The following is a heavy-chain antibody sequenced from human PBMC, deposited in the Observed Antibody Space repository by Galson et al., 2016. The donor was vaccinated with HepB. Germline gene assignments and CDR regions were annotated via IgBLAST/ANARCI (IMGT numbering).Heavy chain of an antibody. CDR3: ARGRAAAGWGPYFY. V-gene: IGHV1-2*02. CDR1: GHTFTGYY. CDR2: INPKRGGT. J-gene: IGHJ4*02. Sequence: SVKVSCRASGHTFTGYYMHWVRQAPGQGLEWMGWINPKRGGTNYAQYFKRRVTMTRATSISTAYMEVRGLRYDDTAVYCCARGRAAAGWGPYFYWGQGTLVTVSS. D-gene: IGHD6-13*01.